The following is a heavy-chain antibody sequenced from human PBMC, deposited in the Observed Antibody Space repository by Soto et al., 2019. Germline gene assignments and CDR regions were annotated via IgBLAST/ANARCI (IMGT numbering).Heavy chain of an antibody. CDR1: GFPFTSYY. CDR3: ARGRFIGYDAFDI. CDR2: INPSGGST. V-gene: IGHV1-46*01. Sequence: ASVKVSCRASGFPFTSYYFHWVRHAPGQGLEWMAVINPSGGSTRYAQRFQGRVTMTRDTSTSTVYMEVSSLRSEDTAVYYCARGRFIGYDAFDIWGQGTMVTVSS. D-gene: IGHD3-22*01. J-gene: IGHJ3*02.